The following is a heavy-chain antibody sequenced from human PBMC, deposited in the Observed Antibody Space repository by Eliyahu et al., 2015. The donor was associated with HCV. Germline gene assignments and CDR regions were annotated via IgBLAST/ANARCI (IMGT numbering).Heavy chain of an antibody. CDR2: IYWDDDK. V-gene: IGHV2-5*02. CDR1: GFSLSTSGVG. Sequence: QITLKESGPTLVKPTQTLTLTCTFSGFSLSTSGVGVGWIRQPPGKALEWLALIYWDDDKRYSPSLKSRLTITKDTSKNQVVLTMTNMDPVDTATYYCALDVGFPSYPGYWGQGTLVTVSS. CDR3: ALDVGFPSYPGY. D-gene: IGHD1-26*01. J-gene: IGHJ4*02.